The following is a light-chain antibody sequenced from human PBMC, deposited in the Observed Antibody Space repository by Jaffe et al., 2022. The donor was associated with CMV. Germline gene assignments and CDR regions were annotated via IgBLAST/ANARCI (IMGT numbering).Light chain of an antibody. Sequence: QSALTQPASVSGSPGQSITISCTGTSNDIGGYDYVSWYQQYPGKAPKLMIYDVSNRPSGVSNRFSGSKSGNTASLTISGLQAEDEADYYCSSYMISSTLVVFGGGTKLTVL. CDR3: SSYMISSTLVV. V-gene: IGLV2-14*03. CDR2: DVS. J-gene: IGLJ2*01. CDR1: SNDIGGYDY.